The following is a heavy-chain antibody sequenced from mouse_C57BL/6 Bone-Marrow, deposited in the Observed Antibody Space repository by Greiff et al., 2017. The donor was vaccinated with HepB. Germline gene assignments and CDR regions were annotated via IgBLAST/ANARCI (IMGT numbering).Heavy chain of an antibody. D-gene: IGHD1-1*01. V-gene: IGHV1-50*01. J-gene: IGHJ1*03. Sequence: VQLQQPGAELVKPGASVKLSCKASGYTFTSYWMQWVKQRHGQGLEWIGEIDPSDSYTNYNQKFKGKATLTVDTSSSTAYMQLSSLTSEDSAVYFCARVRFITTPVATRDGYFDVWGTGTTVTVSS. CDR2: IDPSDSYT. CDR3: ARVRFITTPVATRDGYFDV. CDR1: GYTFTSYW.